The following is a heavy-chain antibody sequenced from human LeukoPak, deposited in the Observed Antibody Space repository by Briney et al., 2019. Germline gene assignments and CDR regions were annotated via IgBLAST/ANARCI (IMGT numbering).Heavy chain of an antibody. CDR1: GYTFTGYY. J-gene: IGHJ4*02. D-gene: IGHD5-12*01. Sequence: ASVKVSCKASGYTFTGYYIHWVRQAPGQGLEWMGWINPNNGGTDYAQKFQGRVTMTRDTSISTAYMELNRLTSDDTAVYYCARDKYTGYETFDYWGQGTPVTVSS. CDR2: INPNNGGT. CDR3: ARDKYTGYETFDY. V-gene: IGHV1-2*02.